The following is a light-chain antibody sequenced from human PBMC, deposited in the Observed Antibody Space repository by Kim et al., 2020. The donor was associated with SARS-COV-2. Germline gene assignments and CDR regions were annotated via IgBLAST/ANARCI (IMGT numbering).Light chain of an antibody. V-gene: IGLV2-11*02. CDR2: DVS. CDR1: SSDVVGYNY. J-gene: IGLJ1*01. CDR3: CSYAGSYDYV. Sequence: GQSVTTSCTGTSSDVVGYNYVSWYQQHPGKAPKLMICDVSKRPSGVPDRFSGSKSGNTASLTISGLQAEDEADYYCCSYAGSYDYVFGTGTKVTVL.